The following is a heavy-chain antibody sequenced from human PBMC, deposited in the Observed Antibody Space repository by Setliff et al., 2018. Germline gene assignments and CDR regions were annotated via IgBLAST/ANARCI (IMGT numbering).Heavy chain of an antibody. V-gene: IGHV4-38-2*01. Sequence: SETLSLTCAVSGYSISSGYFWGWIRQPPGKGLEWIGSIYHSGKTYYNPSLKSRVTLSVGTSKNQFSLKLSSVTAADTAVYYCARPLAGTGGFFYYGVDVWGQGTTVTVSS. CDR1: GYSISSGYF. J-gene: IGHJ6*02. D-gene: IGHD6-19*01. CDR2: IYHSGKT. CDR3: ARPLAGTGGFFYYGVDV.